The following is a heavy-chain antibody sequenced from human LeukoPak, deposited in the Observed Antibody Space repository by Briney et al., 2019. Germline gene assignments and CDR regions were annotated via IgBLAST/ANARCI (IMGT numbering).Heavy chain of an antibody. CDR2: IRYDGSNK. CDR1: GFTFSSYG. CDR3: ARGDDYTQYYFDY. J-gene: IGHJ4*02. D-gene: IGHD4-11*01. V-gene: IGHV3-30*02. Sequence: GGSLRLSCAASGFTFSSYGMRWVRQAPGKGLEWVAFIRYDGSNKYYADSVKGRFTISRDNSKNTLYLQMNSLRAEDTAVYYCARGDDYTQYYFDYWGQGTLVTVSS.